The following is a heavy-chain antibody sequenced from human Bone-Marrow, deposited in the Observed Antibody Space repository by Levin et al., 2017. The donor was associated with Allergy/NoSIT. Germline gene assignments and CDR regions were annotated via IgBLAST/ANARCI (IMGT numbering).Heavy chain of an antibody. CDR3: ARVSTSSATT. J-gene: IGHJ5*02. D-gene: IGHD2-2*01. CDR2: INHSGST. CDR1: GGSFSGYY. V-gene: IGHV4-34*01. Sequence: SETLSLTCAVYGGSFSGYYWSWIRKPPGKGLEWIGEINHSGSTNYNPSLKSRVTISVDTSKNQFSLKLSSVTAADTAVYYCARVSTSSATTWGQGTLVTVSS.